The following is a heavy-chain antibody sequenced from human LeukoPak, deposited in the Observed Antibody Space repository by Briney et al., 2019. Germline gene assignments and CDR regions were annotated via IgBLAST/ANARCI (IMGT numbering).Heavy chain of an antibody. Sequence: GGSLRLSCSASGFTFSSYGMHWVRQAPGKGLAWVSYISSSGSTKLYSDSVRGRFTISRDNAKNSLYLRMNSLRAEDTAVYYCAREGSYYFDYWGRGTLVTVSS. CDR2: ISSSGSTK. CDR1: GFTFSSYG. V-gene: IGHV3-48*03. CDR3: AREGSYYFDY. J-gene: IGHJ4*02.